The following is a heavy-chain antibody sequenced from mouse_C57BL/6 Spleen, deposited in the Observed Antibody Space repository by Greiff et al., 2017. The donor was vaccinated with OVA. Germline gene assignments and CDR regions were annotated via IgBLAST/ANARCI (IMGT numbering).Heavy chain of an antibody. CDR1: GFTFSDYY. J-gene: IGHJ2*01. CDR3: ARDGGYGSSYPFDY. Sequence: EVKLVESEGGLVQPGSSMKLSCTASGFTFSDYYMAWVRQVPEKGLEWVANINYDGSSTYYLDSLKSRFIISRDNAKNILYLQMSSLKSEDTATYYCARDGGYGSSYPFDYWGQGTTLTVSS. CDR2: INYDGSST. V-gene: IGHV5-16*01. D-gene: IGHD1-1*01.